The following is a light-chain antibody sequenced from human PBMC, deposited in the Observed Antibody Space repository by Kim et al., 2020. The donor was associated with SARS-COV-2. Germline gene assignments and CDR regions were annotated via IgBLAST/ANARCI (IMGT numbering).Light chain of an antibody. CDR3: ASYAGSHNLV. J-gene: IGLJ3*02. CDR2: QVS. V-gene: IGLV2-8*01. Sequence: QSALTQPPSASGSPGQSVTISCTGTSSDVGGYNYVSWYQQHPGKVHKLIVSQVSKRPSGVPDRFSGSKSGNTASLTVSGLQADDEADYYCASYAGSHNLVFGGGTKLTVL. CDR1: SSDVGGYNY.